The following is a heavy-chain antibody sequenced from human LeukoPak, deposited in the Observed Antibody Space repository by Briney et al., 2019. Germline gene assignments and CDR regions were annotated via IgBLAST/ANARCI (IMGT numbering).Heavy chain of an antibody. Sequence: AASVKVSCKASGYTFTGYYMHWVRQAPGQGLEWMGWINPNSGGTNYAQKFQGRVTMTRDTSISTAYMELSRLRSDDTAVYYCARERFNYYYMDVWGKGTTVTVSS. V-gene: IGHV1-2*02. CDR3: ARERFNYYYMDV. CDR2: INPNSGGT. CDR1: GYTFTGYY. D-gene: IGHD3-3*01. J-gene: IGHJ6*03.